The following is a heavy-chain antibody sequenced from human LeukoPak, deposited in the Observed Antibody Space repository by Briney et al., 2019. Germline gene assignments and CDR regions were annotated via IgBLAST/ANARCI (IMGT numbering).Heavy chain of an antibody. J-gene: IGHJ5*02. CDR3: ARGPAQATYYDFWSGSTTSNWFDP. Sequence: SVKVSCKASGGTFSSYTISWVRQASGQGLEWMGRIIPILGIANYAQKFQGRVTITADKSTSTAYMELSSLRSEDTAVYYCARGPAQATYYDFWSGSTTSNWFDPWGQGTLVTVSS. CDR1: GGTFSSYT. V-gene: IGHV1-69*02. CDR2: IIPILGIA. D-gene: IGHD3-3*01.